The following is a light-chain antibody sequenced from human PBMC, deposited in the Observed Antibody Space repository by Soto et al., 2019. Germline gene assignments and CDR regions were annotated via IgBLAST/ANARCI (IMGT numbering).Light chain of an antibody. J-gene: IGLJ1*01. V-gene: IGLV2-14*03. CDR2: DVN. Sequence: QSALTQPASVSGSPGQSITISCTGTSSDLGGYNFVSWYQQHPGKVPKLMIFDVNSRPSGVSDRFSGSKSGNTASLTISGLQAEDEGDYYCSSYTSSSTQVFGSGTKVTVL. CDR1: SSDLGGYNF. CDR3: SSYTSSSTQV.